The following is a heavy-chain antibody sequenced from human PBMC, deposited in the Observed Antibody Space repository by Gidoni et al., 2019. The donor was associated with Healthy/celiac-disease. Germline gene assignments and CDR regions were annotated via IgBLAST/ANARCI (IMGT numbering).Heavy chain of an antibody. CDR3: ARSSPLRYQLLRDYGGQPRGDY. CDR1: GGSFSGYY. CDR2: INHSGST. D-gene: IGHD2-2*01. J-gene: IGHJ4*02. Sequence: QVQLQQWGAGLLKPSETLSLTCAVYGGSFSGYYWSWIRQPPGKGLEWIGEINHSGSTNYNPSLKSRVTISVDTSKNQFSLKLSSVTAADTAVYYCARSSPLRYQLLRDYGGQPRGDYWGQGTLVTVSS. V-gene: IGHV4-34*01.